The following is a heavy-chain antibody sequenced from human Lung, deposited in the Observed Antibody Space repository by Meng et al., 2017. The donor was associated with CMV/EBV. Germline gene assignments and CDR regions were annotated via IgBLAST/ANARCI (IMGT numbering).Heavy chain of an antibody. CDR1: GYTFTNYY. CDR3: ARAPGLSLAAAASDAYFDK. J-gene: IGHJ4*01. Sequence: ASVXVSXKASGYTFTNYYIHWVRQAPGQGLEWMGWIKPNSGATNYVQKFQGRLTVTRDTSITTAYMELTRLRSDDTALYYCARAPGLSLAAAASDAYFDKWXQGTLVTVSS. D-gene: IGHD6-13*01. V-gene: IGHV1-2*02. CDR2: IKPNSGAT.